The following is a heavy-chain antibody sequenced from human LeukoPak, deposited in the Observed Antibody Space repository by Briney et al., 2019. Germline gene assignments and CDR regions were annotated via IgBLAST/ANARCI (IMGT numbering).Heavy chain of an antibody. V-gene: IGHV3-21*01. D-gene: IGHD5-18*01. CDR1: GFTFSSYS. CDR2: ISSSSSYI. Sequence: PGGSLRLSCAASGFTFSSYSMNWVRQAPGKGLEWVSSISSSSSYIYYADSVKGRFTISRDNAKNSLYLQMNSLRAEDTAVYYCAKARFGRGYSYGFDAFDIWGQGTMVTVSS. J-gene: IGHJ3*02. CDR3: AKARFGRGYSYGFDAFDI.